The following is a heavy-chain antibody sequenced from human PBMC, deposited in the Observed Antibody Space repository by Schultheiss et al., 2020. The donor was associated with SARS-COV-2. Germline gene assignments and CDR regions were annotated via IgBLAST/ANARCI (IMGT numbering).Heavy chain of an antibody. V-gene: IGHV3-66*01. CDR1: GVTVSNNY. J-gene: IGHJ4*02. Sequence: GESLKISCAASGVTVSNNYMRWVRQAPGKGLEWVSVIFSGGGTVYADSVKGRFTISRDNAKNSLYLQMNSLRDEDTAVYYCARDFFGGNAIKTDYWGQGTLVTVSS. D-gene: IGHD4-23*01. CDR3: ARDFFGGNAIKTDY. CDR2: IFSGGGT.